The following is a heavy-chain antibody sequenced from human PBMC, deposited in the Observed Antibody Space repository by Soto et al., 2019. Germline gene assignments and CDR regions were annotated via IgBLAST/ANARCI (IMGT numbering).Heavy chain of an antibody. V-gene: IGHV3-7*01. CDR1: GFTFSNYW. CDR2: IKEDGSER. CDR3: ASARHIGP. Sequence: PGGSLRLSCAASGFTFSNYWMSWVHQAPGKGLEWVANIKEDGSERNYVDSVKGRFTISRDNAENSLYLQMNSLRAEDTAVYYCASARHIGPWGQGTLVTVSS. J-gene: IGHJ5*02. D-gene: IGHD2-21*01.